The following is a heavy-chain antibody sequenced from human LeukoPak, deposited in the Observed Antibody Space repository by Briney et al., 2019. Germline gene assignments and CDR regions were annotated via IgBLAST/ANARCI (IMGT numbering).Heavy chain of an antibody. CDR1: GVSISSHY. J-gene: IGHJ4*02. V-gene: IGHV3-66*02. Sequence: PGGSLRLSCAVSGVSISSHYMNWVRQAPGKGLEWVSVIYSGGSTYYAESVKGRFTISRDNSKNMLYLQMDSLRAEDTAVYYCARSWNARLNFDYWGQGTLVTVSS. CDR3: ARSWNARLNFDY. CDR2: IYSGGST. D-gene: IGHD1-1*01.